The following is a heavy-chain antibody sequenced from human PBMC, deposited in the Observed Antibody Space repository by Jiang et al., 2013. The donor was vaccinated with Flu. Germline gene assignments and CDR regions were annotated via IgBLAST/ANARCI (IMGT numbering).Heavy chain of an antibody. CDR2: INWKSDDI. V-gene: IGHV3-9*01. CDR3: TKDRRGYYYAMDV. J-gene: IGHJ6*02. Sequence: VQLLESGGGLVQPGRSLRLSCATAGFTFQDYAMHWVRQAPGKGLEWVSGINWKSDDINYANSVKGRFTISRDNAKNSLYLQMNSLRPEDTALYYCTKDRRGYYYAMDVWAKGPRSPSP. CDR1: GFTFQDYA.